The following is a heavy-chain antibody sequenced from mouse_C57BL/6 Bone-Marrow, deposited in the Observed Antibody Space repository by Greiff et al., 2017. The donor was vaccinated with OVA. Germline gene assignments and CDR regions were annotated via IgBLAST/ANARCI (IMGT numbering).Heavy chain of an antibody. D-gene: IGHD2-4*01. CDR2: IHPNSGST. CDR3: ARLIYYDYDGAY. CDR1: GYTFTSYW. J-gene: IGHJ3*01. Sequence: QVQLQQPGAELVKPGASVKLSCKASGYTFTSYWMHWVKQRPGQGLEWIGMIHPNSGSTNYNEKFKSKATLTVDKSSSTAYMQLSSLTSEDSAVYYCARLIYYDYDGAYWGQGTLVTVSA. V-gene: IGHV1-64*01.